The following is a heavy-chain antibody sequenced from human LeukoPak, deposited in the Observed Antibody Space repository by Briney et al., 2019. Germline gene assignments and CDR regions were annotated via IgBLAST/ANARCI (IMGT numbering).Heavy chain of an antibody. Sequence: ASVKVSCKASGYTFTSYGISWVRQAPGQGLEWMGWISAYNGNTNYAQKLQGRVTMTTDTSTSTAYMELRSLRSDDTAVYYCARTRTVFGGMGASDYWGQGTLVTVSS. CDR1: GYTFTSYG. V-gene: IGHV1-18*01. CDR2: ISAYNGNT. CDR3: ARTRTVFGGMGASDY. J-gene: IGHJ4*02. D-gene: IGHD3-3*01.